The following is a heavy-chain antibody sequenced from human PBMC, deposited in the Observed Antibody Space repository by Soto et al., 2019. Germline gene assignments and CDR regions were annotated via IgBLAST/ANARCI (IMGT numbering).Heavy chain of an antibody. V-gene: IGHV3-73*01. CDR3: TRHRVDY. CDR1: GFTFSGSA. J-gene: IGHJ4*02. CDR2: IRSKVNSYAT. Sequence: GGSLRLSCEASGFTFSGSAMHWVRQASGKGLEWVGRIRSKVNSYATEYAASVKGRFTISRDDSKNTAYLQMNSLKTEDTAVYYCTRHRVDYWGQGTLVTVSS.